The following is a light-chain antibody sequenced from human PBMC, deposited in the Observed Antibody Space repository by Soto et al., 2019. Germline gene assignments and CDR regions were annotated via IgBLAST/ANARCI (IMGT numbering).Light chain of an antibody. CDR1: QALGSY. CDR2: AAS. V-gene: IGKV1-9*01. Sequence: DIQLTQSPSFLSASVGDRVTITCRASQALGSYLVWYQQKPGKAPKLLIYAASTLQSGVPSRFSGRGYGTEFTLTISSLQPEDFATYYCQQLNNQPLITFGQGTRLDIK. CDR3: QQLNNQPLIT. J-gene: IGKJ5*01.